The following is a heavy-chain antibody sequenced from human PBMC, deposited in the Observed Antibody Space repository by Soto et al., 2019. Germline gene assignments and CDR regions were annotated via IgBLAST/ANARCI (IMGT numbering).Heavy chain of an antibody. V-gene: IGHV3-23*01. CDR3: AKIWGEDGYCSRTSCLYYFHH. D-gene: IGHD2-2*03. J-gene: IGHJ4*02. Sequence: EVQLLESGGGLVQPGGSLRLSCEASGFTFSTSAMSWVRQAPGKGLEWVSTISDSGSTYYADSVKGRFTIPRDNSKNTPYLQKNSLRAEDTAVFYWAKIWGEDGYCSRTSCLYYFHHWGQGTLVTVSS. CDR1: GFTFSTSA. CDR2: ISDSGST.